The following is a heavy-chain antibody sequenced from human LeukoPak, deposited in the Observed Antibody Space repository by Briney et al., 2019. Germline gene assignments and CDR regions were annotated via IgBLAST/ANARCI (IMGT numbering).Heavy chain of an antibody. CDR3: ASYGDYEGWFDP. CDR2: IYSSGST. D-gene: IGHD4-17*01. Sequence: PSETLSLTCTVSGGSISGYYGNWIRQPPGKGLEWIGYIYSSGSTNYNPSLKSRVTISLDTSKNQFSLELSSVTAADTAVYYCASYGDYEGWFDPWGQGILVTVSS. J-gene: IGHJ5*02. CDR1: GGSISGYY. V-gene: IGHV4-59*01.